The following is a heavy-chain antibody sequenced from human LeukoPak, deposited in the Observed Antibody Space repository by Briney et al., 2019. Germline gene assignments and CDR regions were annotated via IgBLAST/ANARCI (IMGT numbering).Heavy chain of an antibody. J-gene: IGHJ5*02. CDR1: GYSFSNYW. D-gene: IGHD3-10*01. CDR3: ARHVSPYSYGSGIYLIGGGWFDP. V-gene: IGHV5-10-1*01. CDR2: IDPSDSYT. Sequence: GESLKISCKGSGYSFSNYWISWVRQMPGKGLEWMGRIDPSDSYTNYSPSFQGHVTISADKSISTAYLQWSSLKASDTAMYYCARHVSPYSYGSGIYLIGGGWFDPWGQGTLVTVSS.